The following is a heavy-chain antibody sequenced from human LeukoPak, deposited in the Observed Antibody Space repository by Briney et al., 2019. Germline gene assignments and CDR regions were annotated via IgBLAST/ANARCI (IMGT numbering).Heavy chain of an antibody. J-gene: IGHJ3*02. D-gene: IGHD3-22*01. V-gene: IGHV3-30-3*01. CDR3: ARARPYYYDSSGYYILGAFDI. CDR1: GFTFSSYA. Sequence: GGSLRLSCAASGFTFSSYAMHWVRQAPGKGLEWVAVISYDGSNKYHADSVKGRFTISRDNSKNTLYLQMNSLRAEDTAVYYCARARPYYYDSSGYYILGAFDIWGRGTMVTVSS. CDR2: ISYDGSNK.